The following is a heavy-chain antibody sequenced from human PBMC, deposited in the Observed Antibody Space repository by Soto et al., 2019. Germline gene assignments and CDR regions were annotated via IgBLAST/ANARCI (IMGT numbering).Heavy chain of an antibody. D-gene: IGHD2-8*01. V-gene: IGHV1-18*01. Sequence: ASVKVSCKASGYTFTRYGISWVRQAPGQGLEWMGWISGYNGDTNYAQKFQGRVSMTIDTSTTTAYMELRSLRSDDTAVYYCAKNGQPPYYYYGLDFWGQGTKVPVSS. J-gene: IGHJ6*02. CDR3: AKNGQPPYYYYGLDF. CDR2: ISGYNGDT. CDR1: GYTFTRYG.